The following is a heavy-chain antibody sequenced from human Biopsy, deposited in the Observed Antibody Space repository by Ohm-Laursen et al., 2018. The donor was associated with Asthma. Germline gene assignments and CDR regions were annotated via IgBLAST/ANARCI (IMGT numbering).Heavy chain of an antibody. D-gene: IGHD3-16*01. V-gene: IGHV1-18*01. J-gene: IGHJ6*02. CDR1: GSTFNSAG. Sequence: AAVKVSCKTSGSTFNSAGITWVRQAPGQGLEWMGWISVYNGNTKVAQKLQDRVTMITDTSTSTAYMELRSLRSDDTAVYFCARAVDYSHYYGIDVWGQGTTVTVS. CDR2: ISVYNGNT. CDR3: ARAVDYSHYYGIDV.